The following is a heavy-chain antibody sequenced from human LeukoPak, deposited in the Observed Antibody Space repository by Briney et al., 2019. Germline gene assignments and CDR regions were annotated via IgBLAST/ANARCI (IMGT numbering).Heavy chain of an antibody. Sequence: GRSLTLSCAASGFTFSSYGMHWVRQAPGKGLEWVAVIWYDGSNKYYADSVKGRFTISRDNSKNTLYLQMNSLRAEDTAVYYCARERIAAAGISDYWGQGTLVTVSS. V-gene: IGHV3-33*01. J-gene: IGHJ4*02. CDR3: ARERIAAAGISDY. D-gene: IGHD6-13*01. CDR2: IWYDGSNK. CDR1: GFTFSSYG.